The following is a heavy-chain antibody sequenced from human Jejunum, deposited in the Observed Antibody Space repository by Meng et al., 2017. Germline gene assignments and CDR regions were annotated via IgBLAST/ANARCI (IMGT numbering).Heavy chain of an antibody. J-gene: IGHJ4*02. Sequence: QVQLQHWAPGLVTPSQTLSLTCTVSCDSIRSGEYFWSWIRQPPGKGLEWIGYMDYRGSTFYNPSLKSRVTISVDTSKNQFSLKLSSVTAADTAVYFCARGELLWDYWGQGTLVTVSS. CDR1: CDSIRSGEYF. V-gene: IGHV4-30-4*01. D-gene: IGHD2-2*01. CDR3: ARGELLWDY. CDR2: MDYRGST.